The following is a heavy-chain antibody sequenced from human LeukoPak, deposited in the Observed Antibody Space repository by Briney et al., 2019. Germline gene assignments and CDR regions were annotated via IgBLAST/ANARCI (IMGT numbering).Heavy chain of an antibody. CDR1: GFTFSSYW. CDR2: IKQDGSEK. V-gene: IGHV3-7*01. J-gene: IGHJ4*02. CDR3: ARDGEYPFSPFDY. Sequence: GGSLRLSCAASGFTFSSYWMSWLRQAPGQGLEWVANIKQDGSEKYYVDSVKGRFTISRDNAKNSLYLQMNSLRAEDTAVYYCARDGEYPFSPFDYWGEGTLVTVSS. D-gene: IGHD2-2*01.